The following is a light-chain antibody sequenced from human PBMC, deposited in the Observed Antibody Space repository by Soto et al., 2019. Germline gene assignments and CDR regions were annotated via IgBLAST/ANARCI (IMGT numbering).Light chain of an antibody. CDR1: QNITRY. J-gene: IGKJ1*01. CDR3: QQDNNWPT. V-gene: IGKV3-15*01. Sequence: EIVLTQSPATLSVSPGDGVTLSCRASQNITRYLTWCQQKPGQAPRLLIYDTSSRATGIPARFSGSGSGTEFTLTISSLQPDDFAIYFCQQDNNWPTFGQGTKVDIK. CDR2: DTS.